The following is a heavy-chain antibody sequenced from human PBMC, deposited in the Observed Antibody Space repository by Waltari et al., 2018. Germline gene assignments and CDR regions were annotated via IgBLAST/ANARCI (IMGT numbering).Heavy chain of an antibody. J-gene: IGHJ4*02. V-gene: IGHV1-2*02. CDR1: GYTFTGYY. Sequence: QVQLVQSGAEVKKPGASVKVSCKASGYTFTGYYIHWVRQAPGQGLEWMGWINPNSGDTKHAQKFQGRVTMTSDTAISSTYMQLSGLRSDDTAVYFCARDQGYSYVYEYWGQGTLVTVSS. D-gene: IGHD5-18*01. CDR3: ARDQGYSYVYEY. CDR2: INPNSGDT.